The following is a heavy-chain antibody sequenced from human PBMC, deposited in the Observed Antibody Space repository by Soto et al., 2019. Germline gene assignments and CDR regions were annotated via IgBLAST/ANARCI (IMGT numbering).Heavy chain of an antibody. CDR1: GYSISSSNW. D-gene: IGHD4-17*01. CDR3: ARKNGVLDAFDI. V-gene: IGHV4-28*01. Sequence: QVQLQESGPGLVKPSDTLSLTCAVSGYSISSSNWWGWILQPPGKGLEWIGYVYYSGSSYCNPSLKSRVTMSVATSKNQFSLKLSSVTAVDTAVYYCARKNGVLDAFDIWGQGTMVTVSS. CDR2: VYYSGSS. J-gene: IGHJ3*02.